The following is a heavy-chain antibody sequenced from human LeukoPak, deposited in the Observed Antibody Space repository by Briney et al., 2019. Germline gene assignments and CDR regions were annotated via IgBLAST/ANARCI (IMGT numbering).Heavy chain of an antibody. V-gene: IGHV1-2*02. D-gene: IGHD1-7*01. CDR3: ARGANWNYQTERFDP. CDR2: INPNSGGT. J-gene: IGHJ5*02. Sequence: DSVKVSCKASGYTFTGYYMHWVRQAPGQGLEWMGWINPNSGGTNYAQKFQGRVTMTRDTSISTAYMELSRLRSDDTAVYYCARGANWNYQTERFDPWGQGTLVTVSS. CDR1: GYTFTGYY.